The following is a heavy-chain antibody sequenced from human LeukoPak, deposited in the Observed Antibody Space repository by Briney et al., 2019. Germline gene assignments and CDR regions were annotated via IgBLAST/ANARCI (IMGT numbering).Heavy chain of an antibody. V-gene: IGHV1-46*01. CDR1: GYTFTTYY. CDR2: INLSGGST. CDR3: ATLMTMEVTPFDY. J-gene: IGHJ4*02. D-gene: IGHD4-23*01. Sequence: ASVKVSCKASGYTFTTYYMHWVRQAPGQGLEWMGIINLSGGSTTYAQKFQGRVTMTRDTPTSTVYMELSSLRSDDTAVYYCATLMTMEVTPFDYWGQGTLVTVSS.